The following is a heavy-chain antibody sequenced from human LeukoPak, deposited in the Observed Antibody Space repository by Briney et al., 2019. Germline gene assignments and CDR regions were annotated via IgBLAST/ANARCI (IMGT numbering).Heavy chain of an antibody. D-gene: IGHD6-13*01. CDR3: ARDYPRRAAAGIPSNNWFDP. Sequence: GASVKVSCKASGYTFTSYGISWVRQAPGQGLEWMGWINTNTGNPTYAQGFTGRFVFSLDTSVSTAYLQISSLKAEDTAVYYCARDYPRRAAAGIPSNNWFDPWGQGTLVTVSS. J-gene: IGHJ5*02. CDR1: GYTFTSYG. CDR2: INTNTGNP. V-gene: IGHV7-4-1*02.